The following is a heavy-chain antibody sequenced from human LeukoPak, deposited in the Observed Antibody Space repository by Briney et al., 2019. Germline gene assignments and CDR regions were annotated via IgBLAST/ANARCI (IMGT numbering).Heavy chain of an antibody. V-gene: IGHV4-30-2*01. CDR2: FYHSGIT. CDR1: GGSISSGGYY. CDR3: ARGDYYGSGSRYFDY. D-gene: IGHD3-10*01. J-gene: IGHJ4*02. Sequence: PSETLSLTCTVSGGSISSGGYYWNWIRQPPGRGLERIGYFYHSGITYYNPSLKSRVTISVDTSKNQFSLKLSSVTAADTAVYYCARGDYYGSGSRYFDYWGQGTLVTVSS.